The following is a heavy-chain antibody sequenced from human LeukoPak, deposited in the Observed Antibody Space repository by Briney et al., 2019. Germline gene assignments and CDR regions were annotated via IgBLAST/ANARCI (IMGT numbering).Heavy chain of an antibody. CDR3: AAEGTGDQLNDAFDI. CDR1: GFTFTSSA. D-gene: IGHD7-27*01. V-gene: IGHV1-58*02. CDR2: IVVGSGNT. Sequence: SVKVSCKASGFTFTSSAMQWVRQARGQRLEWIGWIVVGSGNTNYAQKFQERVTITRDMSTSTAYMELSSLRSEDTAVYYCAAEGTGDQLNDAFDIWGQGTMVTVSS. J-gene: IGHJ3*02.